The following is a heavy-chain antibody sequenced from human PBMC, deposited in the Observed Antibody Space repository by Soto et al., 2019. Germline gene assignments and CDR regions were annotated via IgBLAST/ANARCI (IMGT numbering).Heavy chain of an antibody. CDR1: GLTFSTSW. D-gene: IGHD5-18*01. J-gene: IGHJ4*02. Sequence: EVQLVESGGGVVQPGGSLRLSCAASGLTFSTSWMICIRQAQGTGLEWVANIKEDGSEKYYLVSLKGRFTISRDNAKKSMYLQMNSMRGEDKAVYYCASLRGVYSDGFHFDYWGQGTLVTVSS. V-gene: IGHV3-7*05. CDR3: ASLRGVYSDGFHFDY. CDR2: IKEDGSEK.